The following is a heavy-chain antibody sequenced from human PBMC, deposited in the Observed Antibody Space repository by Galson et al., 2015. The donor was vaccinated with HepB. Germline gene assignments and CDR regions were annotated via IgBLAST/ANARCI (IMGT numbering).Heavy chain of an antibody. V-gene: IGHV2-5*01. D-gene: IGHD2-21*01. CDR1: GFSLSTSRVA. J-gene: IGHJ6*02. CDR2: IFLNDHK. CDR3: AHTRVIEGYYSGMDV. Sequence: PALVKPTQTLTLTCTYSGFSLSTSRVAVGWIRQPPGKALEWLALIFLNDHKRCSPSLKSRLSITKDTPKDQGGPEMTTMDPVDTATYYCAHTRVIEGYYSGMDVWGQGTTVTVSS.